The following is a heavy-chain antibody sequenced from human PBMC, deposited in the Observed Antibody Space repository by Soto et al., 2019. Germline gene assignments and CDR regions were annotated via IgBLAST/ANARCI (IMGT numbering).Heavy chain of an antibody. CDR1: GFTFNIYA. CDR3: AREDDYGYRYINYGLDV. J-gene: IGHJ6*02. Sequence: GGSLRLSCAASGFTFNIYALHWVRQAPGKGLEWVAVISFDGTKKYYSDSVKGRFIISRDNLKNTLYLQMNNLRVEDAALYFCAREDDYGYRYINYGLDVWGQGTTVTVSS. D-gene: IGHD4-17*01. CDR2: ISFDGTKK. V-gene: IGHV3-30-3*01.